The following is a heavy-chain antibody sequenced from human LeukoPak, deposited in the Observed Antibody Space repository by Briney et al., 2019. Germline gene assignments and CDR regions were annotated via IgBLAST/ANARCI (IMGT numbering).Heavy chain of an antibody. Sequence: SETLSLTCTVSGSSISSVSNDYWTWIRQSPGKGLEWIGYIYHSGSTNYNPSLKSRVTISVDTSKNEFSLKLTSVTAADAAVYYCAREANYYGSGSYFEGTFDYWGQGSLVTVSS. J-gene: IGHJ4*02. D-gene: IGHD3-10*01. CDR3: AREANYYGSGSYFEGTFDY. CDR1: GSSISSVSNDY. CDR2: IYHSGST. V-gene: IGHV4-61*01.